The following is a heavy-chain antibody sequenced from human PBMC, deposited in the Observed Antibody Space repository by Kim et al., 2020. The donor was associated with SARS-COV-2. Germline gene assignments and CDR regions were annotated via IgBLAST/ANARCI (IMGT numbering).Heavy chain of an antibody. CDR1: GGSVSSGSYY. CDR3: AGGGGDIVVVVPATPPSFDY. Sequence: SETLSLTCTVSGGSVSSGSYYWSWMRQPTGKGLEWIGYIYYSGSTNYNPSLKSRVTISVDTSNNKLYLKLSTVTAAHTAVYYCAGGGGDIVVVVPATPPSFDYWGQGTLVTVSS. V-gene: IGHV4-61*01. J-gene: IGHJ4*02. D-gene: IGHD2-15*01. CDR2: IYYSGST.